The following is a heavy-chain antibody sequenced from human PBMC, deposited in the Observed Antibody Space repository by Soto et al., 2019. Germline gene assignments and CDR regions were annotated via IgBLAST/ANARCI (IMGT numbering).Heavy chain of an antibody. CDR3: ARDRSNYYDSSGYPHYYYYYGMDV. D-gene: IGHD3-22*01. CDR2: IIPIFGTA. Sequence: SVKVSCKASGGTFSSYAISWVRQAPGQGLEWMGGIIPIFGTANYAQKFQGRVTITADESTSTAYMELSSLRSEDTAVYYCARDRSNYYDSSGYPHYYYYYGMDVWGQGTTVTVSS. V-gene: IGHV1-69*13. CDR1: GGTFSSYA. J-gene: IGHJ6*02.